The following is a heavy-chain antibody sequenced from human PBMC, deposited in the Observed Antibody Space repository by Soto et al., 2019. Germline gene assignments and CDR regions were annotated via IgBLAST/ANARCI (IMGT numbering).Heavy chain of an antibody. V-gene: IGHV4-39*02. Sequence: QLKESGPGQVSPSETLSLTCSVSGASIDDRGHHWSWLRRSPGRGLEWLGSAYHDGTNYYNPSLKTGVSVAVDTAKHQFFLEFASVTGAGTAVYFCARDQGFSGVGLFPKDPYFRLGGRGPGTTVTVSS. CDR3: ARDQGFSGVGLFPKDPYFRLGG. J-gene: IGHJ6*02. CDR2: AYHDGTN. CDR1: GASIDDRGHH. D-gene: IGHD2-15*01.